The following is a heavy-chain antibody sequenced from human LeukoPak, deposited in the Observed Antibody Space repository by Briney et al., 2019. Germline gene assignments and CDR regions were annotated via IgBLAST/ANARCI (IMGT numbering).Heavy chain of an antibody. CDR1: GFTFSSYG. CDR3: ARGVWGSYRQVDY. Sequence: PGGSLRLSCAASGFTFSSYGMSWVRQAPGKGLEWVSGISGSGGSTYYADSVKGRFTISRDNSKNTLYLQMNSLRAEDTAVYYCARGVWGSYRQVDYWGQGTLVTVSS. J-gene: IGHJ4*02. V-gene: IGHV3-23*01. CDR2: ISGSGGST. D-gene: IGHD3-16*02.